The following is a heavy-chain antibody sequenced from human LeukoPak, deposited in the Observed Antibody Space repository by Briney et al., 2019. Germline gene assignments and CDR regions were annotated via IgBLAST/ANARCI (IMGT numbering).Heavy chain of an antibody. J-gene: IGHJ4*02. V-gene: IGHV3-23*01. CDR1: GITFSSHA. D-gene: IGHD6-13*01. CDR2: ISGSGGST. CDR3: AKDWGRYSSSWYYFDY. Sequence: GGSLRLSCAASGITFSSHAMSWVRQAPGKGLEWVSVISGSGGSTDYADSVKGRLTISRDNSKNTLYLHMNSLRADDTAVYYCAKDWGRYSSSWYYFDYWGQGTLVTVSS.